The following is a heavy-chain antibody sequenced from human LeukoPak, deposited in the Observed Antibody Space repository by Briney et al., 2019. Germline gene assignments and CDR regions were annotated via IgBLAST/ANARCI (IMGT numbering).Heavy chain of an antibody. Sequence: SETLSLTCTVSGGSISSYYWSWIRQPAGKGLEWIGYIHYSGSTNYNPSPKSRATMSVDTSKNQFSLKLSSVTAADTAVYYCARVECSSTSCYADYWGQGTLVTVSS. D-gene: IGHD2-2*01. CDR1: GGSISSYY. V-gene: IGHV4-59*12. J-gene: IGHJ4*02. CDR2: IHYSGST. CDR3: ARVECSSTSCYADY.